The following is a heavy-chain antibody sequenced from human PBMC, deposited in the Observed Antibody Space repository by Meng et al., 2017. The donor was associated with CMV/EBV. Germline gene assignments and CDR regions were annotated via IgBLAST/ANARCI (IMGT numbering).Heavy chain of an antibody. CDR2: ISGSGGST. CDR1: GFTFSSYA. D-gene: IGHD5-18*01. CDR3: ASPMQGYSYGSGHHY. V-gene: IGHV3-23*01. J-gene: IGHJ4*02. Sequence: SGFTFSSYAMSWVRQAPGKGLEWVSAISGSGGSTYYADSVKGRFTISRDNSKNTLYLQMNSLRAEDTAVYYCASPMQGYSYGSGHHYWGQGTLVTVSS.